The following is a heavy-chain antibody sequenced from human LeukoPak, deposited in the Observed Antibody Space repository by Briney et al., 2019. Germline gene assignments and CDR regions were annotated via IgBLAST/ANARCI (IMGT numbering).Heavy chain of an antibody. V-gene: IGHV3-64D*06. CDR2: ISSNGGST. D-gene: IGHD1-1*01. Sequence: GGSLRLSCSASGFTFSSYAMHWVRQAPGKGLEYVLAISSNGGSTYYADSVKGRSTISRDNSKNTLYLQMSSLRAEDTAVYYCVNEVGTYYYGMDVWGQGTTVTVSS. CDR1: GFTFSSYA. CDR3: VNEVGTYYYGMDV. J-gene: IGHJ6*02.